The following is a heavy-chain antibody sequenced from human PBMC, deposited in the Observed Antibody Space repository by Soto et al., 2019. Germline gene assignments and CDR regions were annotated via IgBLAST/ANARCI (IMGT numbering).Heavy chain of an antibody. CDR2: ISGSGGST. J-gene: IGHJ4*02. CDR1: GFTFSSYA. D-gene: IGHD2-2*01. V-gene: IGHV3-23*01. Sequence: PGGSLRLSCAASGFTFSSYAMSWVRQAPGKGLEWVSAISGSGGSTYYADSVKGRFTISRDNSKNTLYLQMNSLRAEDTAVYYCAKDMKGSSIEYGHGPDYSSQATLVTVSS. CDR3: AKDMKGSSIEYGHGPDY.